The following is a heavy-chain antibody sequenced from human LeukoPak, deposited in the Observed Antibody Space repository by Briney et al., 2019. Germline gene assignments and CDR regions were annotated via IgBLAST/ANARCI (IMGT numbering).Heavy chain of an antibody. V-gene: IGHV3-7*01. CDR2: IQQDGSEK. D-gene: IGHD3-10*01. Sequence: PGGSLRLSCAASGFTFKAYWMRWVRQAPGTGLEWVANIQQDGSEKNYVDSVKGRFTISRDNARNTLYLEMNSLRAEDTAVYYCVRPRKPYGKNFDYWGQGTLVTVSS. J-gene: IGHJ4*02. CDR1: GFTFKAYW. CDR3: VRPRKPYGKNFDY.